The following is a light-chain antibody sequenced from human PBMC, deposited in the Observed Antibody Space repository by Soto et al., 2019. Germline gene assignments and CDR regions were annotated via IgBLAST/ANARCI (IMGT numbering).Light chain of an antibody. CDR2: GAS. V-gene: IGKV3-20*01. Sequence: VVTQSPGTLSLSPGQRATLSCRASHTIGNNFLAWYQKKPGQAPRLLIYGASIRATGVPERFSGSGSGGDFTLNINRLEPEDSAVYYCQQCGSSPATFGQGTKVEIK. CDR3: QQCGSSPAT. CDR1: HTIGNNF. J-gene: IGKJ1*01.